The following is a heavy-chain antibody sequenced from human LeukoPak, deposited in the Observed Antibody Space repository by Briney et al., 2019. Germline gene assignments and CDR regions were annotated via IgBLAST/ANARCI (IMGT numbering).Heavy chain of an antibody. J-gene: IGHJ5*02. CDR2: ISGSGGST. D-gene: IGHD2-2*01. CDR3: AKDPSSTRVNWFDP. CDR1: GFTFSSYA. Sequence: GGSLRLSCAASGFTFSSYAMSWVRQAPGKGLEWVSAISGSGGSTYYADSVKGRFTISRDNSKNTLYLQMNSLSADDTAVYYCAKDPSSTRVNWFDPWGQGTLVTVSS. V-gene: IGHV3-23*01.